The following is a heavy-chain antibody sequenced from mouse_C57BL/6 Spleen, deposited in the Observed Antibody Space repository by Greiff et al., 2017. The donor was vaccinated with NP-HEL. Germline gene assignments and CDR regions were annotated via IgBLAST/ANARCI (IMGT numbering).Heavy chain of an antibody. CDR3: ARDGGEFAY. V-gene: IGHV3-6*01. CDR1: GYSITSGYY. J-gene: IGHJ3*01. CDR2: ISYDGSN. Sequence: DVKLQESGPGLVKPSQSLSLTCSVSGYSITSGYYWNWIRQFPGNKLEWMGYISYDGSNHYNPSFKNRISITRDTSKNQFFLKLNSVTTEDTATYCCARDGGEFAYWGQGTLVTVSA.